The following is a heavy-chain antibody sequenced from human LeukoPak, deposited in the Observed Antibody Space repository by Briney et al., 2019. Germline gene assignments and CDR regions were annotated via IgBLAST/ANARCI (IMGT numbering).Heavy chain of an antibody. CDR2: INAGNGNT. V-gene: IGHV1-3*01. Sequence: ASVKVSCKASGYTFTSYAMHWVRQAPGQRLEWMGWINAGNGNTKYSQKFQGRVAITRDTSASTAYMELSSLRSEDTAVYSCARGVATNRYYFDYWGQGTLVTVSS. J-gene: IGHJ4*02. CDR3: ARGVATNRYYFDY. D-gene: IGHD5-12*01. CDR1: GYTFTSYA.